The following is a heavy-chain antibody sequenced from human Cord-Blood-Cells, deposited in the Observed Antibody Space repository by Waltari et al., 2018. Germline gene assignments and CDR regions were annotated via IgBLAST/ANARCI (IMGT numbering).Heavy chain of an antibody. CDR3: ARSFRFLEWLGWFDP. CDR2: IYSGGST. CDR1: GFTVSSNY. D-gene: IGHD3-3*01. Sequence: EVQLVESGGGLIQPGGSLRLSCAASGFTVSSNYMSWLRPAPGKGLEWVSVIYSGGSTYYADSVKGRFTISRDNSKNTLYLQMNSLRAEDTAVYYCARSFRFLEWLGWFDPWGQGTLVTVSS. J-gene: IGHJ5*02. V-gene: IGHV3-53*01.